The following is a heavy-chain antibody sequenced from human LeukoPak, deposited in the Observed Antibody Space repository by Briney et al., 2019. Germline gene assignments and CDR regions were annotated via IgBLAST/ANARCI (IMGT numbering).Heavy chain of an antibody. J-gene: IGHJ4*02. Sequence: PSGTPSLTCTVSGYSINSGYYWGWIRQPPGKGPEWIGSIYYSGSTYYNPSLKSRVTISVDTSKNQFSLKLSSVTAADTAVYYCARHFIQLWPTFFDYWGQGTLVTVSS. CDR2: IYYSGST. V-gene: IGHV4-38-2*02. D-gene: IGHD5-18*01. CDR3: ARHFIQLWPTFFDY. CDR1: GYSINSGYY.